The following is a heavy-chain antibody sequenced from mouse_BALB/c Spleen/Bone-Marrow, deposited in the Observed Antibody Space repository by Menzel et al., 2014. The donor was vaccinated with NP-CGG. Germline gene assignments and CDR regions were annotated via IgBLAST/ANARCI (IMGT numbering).Heavy chain of an antibody. Sequence: EVQLVESGTVLARPGASVKMSCKAPGYSFTRHWMHWVQQRPGQGLEWIGVIYPGNSDTIYNQKFKDKSMLTAVTSASTACMEPSNLTNEDSTVYYCARSYYAYGGFPYWGQGTLVNLSA. D-gene: IGHD2-10*01. CDR1: GYSFTRHW. J-gene: IGHJ3*01. CDR2: IYPGNSDT. CDR3: ARSYYAYGGFPY. V-gene: IGHV1-5*01.